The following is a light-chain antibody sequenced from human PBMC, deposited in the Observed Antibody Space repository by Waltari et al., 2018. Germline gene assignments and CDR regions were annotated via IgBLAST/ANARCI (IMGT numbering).Light chain of an antibody. Sequence: EIVMTQSPATLSVSPGEKATLSCRASQRVGTLLAWYQQRPGQPPRLLIYGASTRATGIPARFSGSGSGTVFILTISSLQSEDFAVYHCQQGNSWPWTFGQGTKVEIK. CDR2: GAS. CDR1: QRVGTL. V-gene: IGKV3-15*01. J-gene: IGKJ1*01. CDR3: QQGNSWPWT.